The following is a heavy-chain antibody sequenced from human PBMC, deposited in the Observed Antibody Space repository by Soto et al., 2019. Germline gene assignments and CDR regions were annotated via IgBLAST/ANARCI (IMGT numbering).Heavy chain of an antibody. CDR3: AGGEGIAAPPAFDY. V-gene: IGHV1-18*01. D-gene: IGHD6-13*01. CDR1: GYTFTSYG. CDR2: ISAYNGNT. J-gene: IGHJ4*02. Sequence: VQLVQSGAEVKKPGASVKVSCKAPGYTFTSYGISWVRQAPGQGREWMGWISAYNGNTNYAQKLQGRGTMTTDTCTSTAYIELRSLRSDDTAVYYWAGGEGIAAPPAFDYWGQGTLVTVSS.